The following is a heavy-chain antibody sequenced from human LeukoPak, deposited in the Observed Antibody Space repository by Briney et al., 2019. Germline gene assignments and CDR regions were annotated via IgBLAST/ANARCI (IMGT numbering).Heavy chain of an antibody. CDR3: ARNAQGIAAAYFVY. J-gene: IGHJ4*02. Sequence: GGSLRLFCAASGFTVSSNYMSWVRQAPGKGLEWVSVIYSGGSTYYADSVKGRFTISRDNSKNTLYLQMNSLRAEDTAVYYCARNAQGIAAAYFVYWGQGTLVTVSS. CDR1: GFTVSSNY. V-gene: IGHV3-53*01. CDR2: IYSGGST. D-gene: IGHD6-13*01.